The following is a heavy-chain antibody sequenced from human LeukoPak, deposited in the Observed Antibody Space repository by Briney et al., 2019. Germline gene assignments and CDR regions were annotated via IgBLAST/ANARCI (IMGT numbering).Heavy chain of an antibody. CDR3: AGDLGSGSSSWRYFDY. V-gene: IGHV4-4*07. CDR1: GGSISSYY. J-gene: IGHJ4*02. D-gene: IGHD6-13*01. CDR2: IYASGST. Sequence: PSETLSLTCTVSGGSISSYYWTWIRQPAGKGLEWIGRIYASGSTNYNPSLKSRVTMSVDTSKNQFSLKLSSVTAADTAVYYCAGDLGSGSSSWRYFDYWGQGTLVTVSS.